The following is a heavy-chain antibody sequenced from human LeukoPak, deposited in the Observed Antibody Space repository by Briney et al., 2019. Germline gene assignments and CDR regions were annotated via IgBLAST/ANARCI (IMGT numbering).Heavy chain of an antibody. J-gene: IGHJ4*02. CDR3: VTSRFSSGWSPYDF. V-gene: IGHV1-24*01. D-gene: IGHD6-13*01. CDR2: FDPEDGET. Sequence: ASVKVSCKVSGHTLTELSMHWVRQAPGKGLEWMGGFDPEDGETIYAQKFQGRVTMTEDTSTDTAYMDLSSPRFEDTAVYYCVTSRFSSGWSPYDFWGQGTLVTVSS. CDR1: GHTLTELS.